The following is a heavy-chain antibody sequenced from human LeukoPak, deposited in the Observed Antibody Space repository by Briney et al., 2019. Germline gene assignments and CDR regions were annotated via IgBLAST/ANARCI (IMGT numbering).Heavy chain of an antibody. V-gene: IGHV3-30*03. J-gene: IGHJ6*02. CDR3: ARDYGSGWDPPPYGMDV. CDR2: ISYDGSNK. Sequence: GGSLRLSCAASGFTFSSYGMHWVRQAPGKGLEWVAVISYDGSNKYYADSVKGRFTISRDNSKNTLYLQMNSLRAEDTAVYYCARDYGSGWDPPPYGMDVWGQGTTVTVSS. CDR1: GFTFSSYG. D-gene: IGHD6-19*01.